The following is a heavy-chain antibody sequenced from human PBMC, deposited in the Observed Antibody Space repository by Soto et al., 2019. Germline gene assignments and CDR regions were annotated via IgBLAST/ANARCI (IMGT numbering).Heavy chain of an antibody. J-gene: IGHJ3*01. D-gene: IGHD1-26*01. Sequence: EMQLEESGGVVVQRGGSLRLSCVASGLTLIDYTMHWVRQAPGKGLEWVSLMSWNGDSSDYADSVKSPFTISRDNSKTSLYLQMNSLRTDDTALYYCVKGGKYKAFDVWGQGKMVTVSS. V-gene: IGHV3-43*01. CDR1: GLTLIDYT. CDR2: MSWNGDSS. CDR3: VKGGKYKAFDV.